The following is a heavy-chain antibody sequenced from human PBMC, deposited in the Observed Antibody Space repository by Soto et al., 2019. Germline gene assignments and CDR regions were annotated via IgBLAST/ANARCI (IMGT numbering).Heavy chain of an antibody. V-gene: IGHV1-69*05. CDR1: GGTFSSYA. CDR2: IIPIFGTA. J-gene: IGHJ5*02. CDR3: ARLESGWVYP. Sequence: GASVKVSCKASGGTFSSYAISWVRQAPGQGLEWMGGIIPIFGTANYAQKFQGRVTITTDTSTSTAYMELSSLRSEDTAVYYCARLESGWVYPWGQGTLVTVSS.